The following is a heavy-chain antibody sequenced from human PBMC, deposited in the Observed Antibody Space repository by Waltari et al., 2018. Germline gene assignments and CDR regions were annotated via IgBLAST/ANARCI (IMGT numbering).Heavy chain of an antibody. D-gene: IGHD1-7*01. V-gene: IGHV3-74*01. CDR1: GFTFSSYW. CDR2: INREGSGT. Sequence: EVQLVESGGGLVQPGGSLRVSCTASGFTFSSYWMPWVRQVPGKGRVWGSRINREGSGTSYADSAKGRFTISRDNAKNTLFLQMNSLRGEDTAVYYCASGNSHAFDLWGQGTMVTVSS. CDR3: ASGNSHAFDL. J-gene: IGHJ3*01.